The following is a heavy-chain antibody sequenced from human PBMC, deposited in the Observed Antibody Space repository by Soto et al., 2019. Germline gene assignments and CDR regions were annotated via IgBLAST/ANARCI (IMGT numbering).Heavy chain of an antibody. D-gene: IGHD2-15*01. V-gene: IGHV1-69*02. CDR3: VVVAATGYYYYGMDV. CDR2: IIPILGIA. Sequence: QVQLVQSGAEVKKPGSSVKVSCMASGGTFSSYTISWVRQAPGQGLEWMGRIIPILGIANYAQKFQGRVTITADKSTSTAYMELSSLRSEDTAVYYCVVVAATGYYYYGMDVWGQGTTVTVSS. CDR1: GGTFSSYT. J-gene: IGHJ6*02.